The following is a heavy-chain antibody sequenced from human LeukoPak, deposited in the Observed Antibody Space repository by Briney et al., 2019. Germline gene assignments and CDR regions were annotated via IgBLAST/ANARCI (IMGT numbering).Heavy chain of an antibody. CDR3: ARGSGSYAPFDY. CDR1: GFTFSDCY. Sequence: GGSLRLSCAASGFTFSDCYMSWIRQAPGKGREWVSYISSSDSTIYYADSVKGRFTISRDNAKNSLYLQMNSLRAEDTAVYYCARGSGSYAPFDYWGQGTLVTVSS. D-gene: IGHD3-10*01. J-gene: IGHJ4*02. V-gene: IGHV3-11*01. CDR2: ISSSDSTI.